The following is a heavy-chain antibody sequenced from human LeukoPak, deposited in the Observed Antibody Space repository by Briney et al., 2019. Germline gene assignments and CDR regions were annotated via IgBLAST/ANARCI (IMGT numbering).Heavy chain of an antibody. CDR3: ARHPSITMVRGVKGFDH. J-gene: IGHJ4*02. CDR2: IYFGGST. Sequence: SETLSLTCTVSGGSISSSSYYWGWIRQPPGKGLEWIGTIYFGGSTYYNPSLKSRVTISVDTSRSEFSLKLSSVTAADTGVYYCARHPSITMVRGVKGFDHWGQGTLVTVSS. D-gene: IGHD3-10*01. CDR1: GGSISSSSYY. V-gene: IGHV4-39*01.